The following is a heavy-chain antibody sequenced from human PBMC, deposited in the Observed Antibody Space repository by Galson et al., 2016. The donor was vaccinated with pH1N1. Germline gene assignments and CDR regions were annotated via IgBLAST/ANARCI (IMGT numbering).Heavy chain of an antibody. D-gene: IGHD1-1*01. CDR2: FYDSGSTT. CDR1: GDSITSGYY. J-gene: IGHJ4*02. Sequence: ETLSLTCAVSGDSITSGYYWGWIRQAPGRGLEWIGSFYDSGSTTYYKSSLKSRVAISVDTSKNQFSLRLSSMTAADTAVYYCAKMARTSGPDSEYYFDFWVQGMLVTVSS. CDR3: AKMARTSGPDSEYYFDF. V-gene: IGHV4-38-2*01.